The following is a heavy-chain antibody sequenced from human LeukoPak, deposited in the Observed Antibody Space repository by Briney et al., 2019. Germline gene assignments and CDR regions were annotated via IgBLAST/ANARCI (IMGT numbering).Heavy chain of an antibody. V-gene: IGHV3-30*18. Sequence: GSLRLSCAASGFTFSSYGMHWVRQAPGKELEWVAVISYDGSNKYYADSVKGRFTISRDNSKNTLYLQMNSLRAEDTAVYYCAKDIPKDYWGQGTLVTVSS. CDR1: GFTFSSYG. CDR2: ISYDGSNK. CDR3: AKDIPKDY. J-gene: IGHJ4*02.